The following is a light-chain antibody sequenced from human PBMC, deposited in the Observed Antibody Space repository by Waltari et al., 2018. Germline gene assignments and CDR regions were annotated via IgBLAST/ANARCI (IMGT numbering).Light chain of an antibody. Sequence: VLTQSPATLSLSPGDRATLSCRASQYIGDYLAWYQQKPGQAPRCLMTEASNTATGIPDRFSASGSGTDFTLTVSSLEPEDFAVYYCQNRRNWPLLTFGGGTKVEIK. CDR3: QNRRNWPLLT. V-gene: IGKV3-11*01. J-gene: IGKJ4*01. CDR1: QYIGDY. CDR2: EAS.